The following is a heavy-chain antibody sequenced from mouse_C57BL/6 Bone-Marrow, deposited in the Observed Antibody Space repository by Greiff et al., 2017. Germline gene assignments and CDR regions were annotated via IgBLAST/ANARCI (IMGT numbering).Heavy chain of an antibody. CDR1: GYTFTSYW. Sequence: QVQLQQPGAELVKPGASVKLSCKASGYTFTSYWMHWVKQRPGQGLEWIGMIHPNSGSTNYNEKFKSKATLTVDKSSSTAYMQLSSLTSEDSAVYYCASSDYCVSSYGYWGQGTTLTVSS. J-gene: IGHJ2*01. V-gene: IGHV1-64*01. CDR2: IHPNSGST. CDR3: ASSDYCVSSYGY. D-gene: IGHD1-1*01.